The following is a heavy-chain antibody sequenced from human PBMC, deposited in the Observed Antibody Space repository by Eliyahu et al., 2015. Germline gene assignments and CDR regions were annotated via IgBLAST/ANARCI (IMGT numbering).Heavy chain of an antibody. CDR1: GGSFSGYY. J-gene: IGHJ5*02. CDR2: INHSGST. D-gene: IGHD1-26*01. CDR3: ARNLGKKAHKFDP. Sequence: QVQLQQWGAGLLKPSETLSLTCAVYGGSFSGYYWXWIRQPPGKGLEWIGEINHSGSTNYNPSLKSRVTISVDTSKNQFSLKLSSVTAADTAVYYCARNLGKKAHKFDPWGQGTLVTVSS. V-gene: IGHV4-34*01.